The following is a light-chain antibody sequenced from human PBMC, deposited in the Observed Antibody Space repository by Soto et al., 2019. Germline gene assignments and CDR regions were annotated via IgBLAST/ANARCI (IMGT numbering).Light chain of an antibody. CDR3: QHDLRPPLP. J-gene: IGKJ3*01. V-gene: IGKV1-5*01. CDR2: AAS. Sequence: DIQMTQSPSTLSGYVGDRVTITCRASQTISSWLAWYQQKPGKAPKLLIYAASTLQSGVPSRFSASGSGTDFTLTISSLQPEDCAPYYCQHDLRPPLPSGPGTKVAIK. CDR1: QTISSW.